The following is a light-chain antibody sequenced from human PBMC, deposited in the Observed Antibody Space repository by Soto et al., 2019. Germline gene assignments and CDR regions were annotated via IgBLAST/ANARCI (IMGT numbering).Light chain of an antibody. CDR3: HQYGYSSWT. CDR1: QSVSSNY. CDR2: ATS. Sequence: EIVLTQSPGPLSLSPGERATLSCRASQSVSSNYLAWYQQKPGQAPRLLIYATSSRATGIPDRFSGSGSGTDFTLAISRLEPEDFAVYYCHQYGYSSWTFGQGTKV. J-gene: IGKJ1*01. V-gene: IGKV3-20*01.